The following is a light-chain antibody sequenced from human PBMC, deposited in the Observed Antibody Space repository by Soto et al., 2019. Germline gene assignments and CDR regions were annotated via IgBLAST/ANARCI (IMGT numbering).Light chain of an antibody. J-gene: IGLJ2*01. CDR2: GVS. Sequence: QPASVSGSPGQSITISCTGTSSDVGSYHYVSWYQQYPGRAPKLLIYGVSNRPSGVSDRFSGSKSGNTASLTISGLQTDDEADYYCSSYRGRQTVIFGGGTKVTVL. CDR3: SSYRGRQTVI. V-gene: IGLV2-14*01. CDR1: SSDVGSYHY.